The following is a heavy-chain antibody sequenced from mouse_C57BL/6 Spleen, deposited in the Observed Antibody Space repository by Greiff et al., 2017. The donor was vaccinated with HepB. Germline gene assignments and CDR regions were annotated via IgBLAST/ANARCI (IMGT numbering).Heavy chain of an antibody. CDR2: IWSGGST. CDR1: GFSLTSYG. CDR3: AKNKDYYGSSNAMDY. V-gene: IGHV2-4*01. Sequence: VQRVESGPGLVQPSQSLSITCTVSGFSLTSYGVHWVRQPPGKGLEWLGVIWSGGSTDYNAAFISRLSISKDNSKSQVFFKMNSLQADDTAIYYCAKNKDYYGSSNAMDYWGQGTSVTVSS. D-gene: IGHD1-1*01. J-gene: IGHJ4*01.